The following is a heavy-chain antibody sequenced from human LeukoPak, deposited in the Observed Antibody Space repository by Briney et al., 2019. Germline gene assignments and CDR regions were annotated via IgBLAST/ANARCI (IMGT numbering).Heavy chain of an antibody. V-gene: IGHV4-59*10. J-gene: IGHJ4*02. CDR3: ARAYSSSSGIDY. CDR2: IYTSGST. D-gene: IGHD6-6*01. Sequence: PSETLSLTCAVYGGSFSGYYWSWIRQPAGKGLEWIGRIYTSGSTSYNPSLKSRVTMSVDTSKNQFSLKLSSVTAADTAVYYCARAYSSSSGIDYWGQGTLVTVSS. CDR1: GGSFSGYY.